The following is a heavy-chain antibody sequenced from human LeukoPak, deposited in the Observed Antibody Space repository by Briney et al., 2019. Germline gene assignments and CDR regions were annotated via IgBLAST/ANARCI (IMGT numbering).Heavy chain of an antibody. D-gene: IGHD1-14*01. Sequence: GASVKVSCKASGYTFTSYAVHWVRQAPGQRLEWMGWINAGNGNTKYSQKFQGRVTITRDTSASTAYMELSSLRSEDTAVYYCARKRDRSAGAEYFQHWGPGTLVTVSS. J-gene: IGHJ1*01. V-gene: IGHV1-3*01. CDR1: GYTFTSYA. CDR2: INAGNGNT. CDR3: ARKRDRSAGAEYFQH.